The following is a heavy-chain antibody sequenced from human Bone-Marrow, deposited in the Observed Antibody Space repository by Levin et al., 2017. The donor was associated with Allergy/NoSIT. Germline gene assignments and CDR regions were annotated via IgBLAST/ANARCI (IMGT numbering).Heavy chain of an antibody. CDR1: GFTFSSYA. CDR3: AKDPSVHGGLWLGGGYFDY. D-gene: IGHD6-19*01. CDR2: ISGSGGST. J-gene: IGHJ4*02. V-gene: IGHV3-23*01. Sequence: GESLKISCAASGFTFSSYAMSWVRQAPGKGLEWVSAISGSGGSTYYADSVKGRFTISRDNSKNTLYLQMNSLRAEDTAVYYCAKDPSVHGGLWLGGGYFDYWGQGTLVTVSS.